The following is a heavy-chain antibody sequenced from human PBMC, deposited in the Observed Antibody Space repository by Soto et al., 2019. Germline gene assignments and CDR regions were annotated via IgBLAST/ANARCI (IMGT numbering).Heavy chain of an antibody. Sequence: QVQVVESGGGVVQPGRSLRLSCAASGFTLSCCGMHWVRQAPGKGLEWVAVITYDGNNKHYADSVKGRFTISRDSSENTVYLQMNSLRVEDSAVYYGAKEQSSGYYRVVDYWGQGTLVTVSS. V-gene: IGHV3-30*18. CDR3: AKEQSSGYYRVVDY. J-gene: IGHJ4*02. D-gene: IGHD6-19*01. CDR2: ITYDGNNK. CDR1: GFTLSCCG.